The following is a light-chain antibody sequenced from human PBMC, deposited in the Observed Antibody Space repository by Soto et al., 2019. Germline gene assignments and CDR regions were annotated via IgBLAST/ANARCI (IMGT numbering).Light chain of an antibody. CDR2: DVS. V-gene: IGLV2-11*01. CDR3: CSYAGSSLWM. Sequence: QSALTQPRSVSGSPGQSVTISCTGTSSDVGDYNYVSWYQQHPGKAPKLMIYDVSKRPSGVPDRFSGSKSGNTASLMISDLQPDDECLYYCCSYAGSSLWMFGGGTKLTVL. J-gene: IGLJ3*02. CDR1: SSDVGDYNY.